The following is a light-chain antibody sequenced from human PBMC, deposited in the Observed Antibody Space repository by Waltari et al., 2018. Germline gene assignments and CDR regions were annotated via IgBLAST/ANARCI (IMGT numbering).Light chain of an antibody. Sequence: DIQMTHSRSSLSASVGDRVTITCRASQDISNYLAWFQQKPGKAPKSLIYGASNLQSGVPSKFSGSGSGTDFTLTISSLQPEDSATYYCQQYNSFHLTFGGGTKVEIK. CDR1: QDISNY. CDR3: QQYNSFHLT. CDR2: GAS. J-gene: IGKJ4*01. V-gene: IGKV1-16*02.